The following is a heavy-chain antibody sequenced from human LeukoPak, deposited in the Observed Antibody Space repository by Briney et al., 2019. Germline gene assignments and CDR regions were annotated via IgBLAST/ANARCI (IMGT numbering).Heavy chain of an antibody. CDR1: GGTFSSYA. D-gene: IGHD6-13*01. V-gene: IGHV1-2*02. Sequence: GSSVKVSCKASGGTFSSYAISWVRQAPGQGLEWMGWINPNSGGTNSAQKFQGRVTMARDTSISTSFMELNRLRSDDTAVYYCARGPSSWNGLGAFDIWGQGTMVTVSS. CDR3: ARGPSSWNGLGAFDI. CDR2: INPNSGGT. J-gene: IGHJ3*02.